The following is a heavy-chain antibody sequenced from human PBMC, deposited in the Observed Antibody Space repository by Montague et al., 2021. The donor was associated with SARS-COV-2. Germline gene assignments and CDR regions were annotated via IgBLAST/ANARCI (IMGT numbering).Heavy chain of an antibody. V-gene: IGHV3-23*01. J-gene: IGHJ4*02. Sequence: SLSLSFSASGFTFTISAVRWGRQAPGQGLERLAPSNGSGGHTFYGDSVKGRLTISRDNSKNMVFLQMNSLRAEDTAIYYCAKRGEFDFWGRGTLVTVSS. CDR2: SNGSGGHT. CDR3: AKRGEFDF. CDR1: GFTFTISA. D-gene: IGHD3-16*01.